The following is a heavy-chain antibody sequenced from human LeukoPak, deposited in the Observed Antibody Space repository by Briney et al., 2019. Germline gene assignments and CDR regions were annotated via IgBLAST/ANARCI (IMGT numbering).Heavy chain of an antibody. CDR1: GFTFSSYW. CDR2: IYSGGST. J-gene: IGHJ6*03. Sequence: GGSLRLSCAASGFTFSSYWMSWVRQAPGKGLEWVSVIYSGGSTYYADSVKGRFTISRDNSKNTLYLQMNSLRAEDTAVYYCARLVTRYYYYMDVWGKGTTVTVSS. CDR3: ARLVTRYYYYMDV. V-gene: IGHV3-53*01. D-gene: IGHD4-11*01.